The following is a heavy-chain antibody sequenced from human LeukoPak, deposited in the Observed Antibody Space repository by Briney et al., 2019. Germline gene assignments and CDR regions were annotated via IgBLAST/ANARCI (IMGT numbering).Heavy chain of an antibody. J-gene: IGHJ3*01. D-gene: IGHD1-1*01. CDR3: ARDFYHSGTNWYDVFDV. CDR2: VSGNNGNT. Sequence: ASVKVSCKASGYTFTTYGISWVRQAPGQGLEWMGWVSGNNGNTNYAQKLQGRVTMTTDTSTNTAYMELRSLRSDDTAVYYYARDFYHSGTNWYDVFDVWGQGTMVTVSS. V-gene: IGHV1-18*01. CDR1: GYTFTTYG.